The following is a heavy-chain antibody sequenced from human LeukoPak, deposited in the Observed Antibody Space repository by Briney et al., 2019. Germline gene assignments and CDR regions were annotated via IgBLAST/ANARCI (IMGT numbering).Heavy chain of an antibody. CDR2: INKDGSEE. CDR1: GFTFTNYW. CDR3: ARDREAGLWEPRSQFDS. D-gene: IGHD1-26*01. J-gene: IGHJ5*01. Sequence: GGSLRLSCAASGFTFTNYWMKWVRQAPGGGPEWLANINKDGSEEYYADSVKGRFTISRDNAKNSLYLQMNSLRAEDTAVYYCARDREAGLWEPRSQFDSWGQGTLVTVSS. V-gene: IGHV3-7*03.